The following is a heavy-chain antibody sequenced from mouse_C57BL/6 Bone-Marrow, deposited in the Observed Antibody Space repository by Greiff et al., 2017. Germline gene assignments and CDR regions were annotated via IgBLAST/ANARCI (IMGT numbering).Heavy chain of an antibody. CDR3: ARGAQLWLRPMDY. D-gene: IGHD2-2*01. Sequence: VQLQQSGAELAKPGASVKLSCKASGYTFTSYWMHWVKQRPGQGLEWIGYINPSSGYTKYNQKFKDKATLTADKSSSTAYMPLSSLTYEDSAVYYCARGAQLWLRPMDYWGQGTSVTVSS. V-gene: IGHV1-7*01. J-gene: IGHJ4*01. CDR1: GYTFTSYW. CDR2: INPSSGYT.